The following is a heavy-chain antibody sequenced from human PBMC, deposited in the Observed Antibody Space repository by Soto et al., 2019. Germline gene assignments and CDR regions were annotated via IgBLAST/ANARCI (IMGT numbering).Heavy chain of an antibody. CDR2: IIPIFGTA. CDR3: ARAGCSSTSCYTGMFDP. Sequence: QVQLVQSGAEVKKPGSSVKVSCKASGGTFSSYAISWVRQAPGQGLEWMGGIIPIFGTATYPQKFQGRVTITADESTSTAYMELSSLRSEDTAVYYCARAGCSSTSCYTGMFDPWGQGTLVTVSS. J-gene: IGHJ5*02. D-gene: IGHD2-2*02. V-gene: IGHV1-69*01. CDR1: GGTFSSYA.